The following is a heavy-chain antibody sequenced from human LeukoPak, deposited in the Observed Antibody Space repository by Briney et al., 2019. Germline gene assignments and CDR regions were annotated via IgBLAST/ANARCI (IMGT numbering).Heavy chain of an antibody. CDR1: GFTFSSYA. CDR3: AKDLPYGLGLRPHALDY. V-gene: IGHV3-23*01. CDR2: ISGSGGST. D-gene: IGHD4-17*01. Sequence: PGGSLRLSCAASGFTFSSYAMSWVRQAPGKGLEWVSAISGSGGSTYYADSVKGRFTISRDNSKNTLYLQMNSLRAEDTAVYYCAKDLPYGLGLRPHALDYWGQGTLVTVSS. J-gene: IGHJ4*02.